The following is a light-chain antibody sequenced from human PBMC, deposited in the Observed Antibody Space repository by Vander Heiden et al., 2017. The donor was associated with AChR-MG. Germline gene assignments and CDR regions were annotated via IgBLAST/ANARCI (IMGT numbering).Light chain of an antibody. CDR3: AAWEDSLNGGV. CDR1: SANTESDT. V-gene: IGLV1-44*01. CDR2: SNN. Sequence: HSVLTPLPSASATPGQRVTISCSRTSANTESDTVKWYQQLPETARNLLSHSNNERPSGVPDRFAGSKAGTSGSLAISGLQSEDEADYDGAAWEDSLNGGVFGGGTKLTVL. J-gene: IGLJ3*02.